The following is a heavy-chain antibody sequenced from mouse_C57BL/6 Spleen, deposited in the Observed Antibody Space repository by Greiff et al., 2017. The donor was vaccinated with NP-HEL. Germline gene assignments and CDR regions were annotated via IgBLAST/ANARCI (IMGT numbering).Heavy chain of an antibody. CDR3: ARGEGDD. J-gene: IGHJ4*01. CDR2: IYPSDSYT. D-gene: IGHD2-13*01. CDR1: GYTFTSYW. V-gene: IGHV1-50*01. Sequence: QVQLQQPGAELVKPGASVKLSCKASGYTFTSYWMQWVKQRPGQGLEWIGEIYPSDSYTNYNQKFKGKATLTVDSTSSTAYMQLSSLTSEDSADYYCARGEGDDWGQGTSVTVSS.